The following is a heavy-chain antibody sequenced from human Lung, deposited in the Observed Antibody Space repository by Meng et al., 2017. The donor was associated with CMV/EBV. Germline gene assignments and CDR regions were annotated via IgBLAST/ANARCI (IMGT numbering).Heavy chain of an antibody. D-gene: IGHD6-13*01. Sequence: ASVKVSCKASDYTLINHGFSWVRQAPGQGLEWMGWISTYSGNTNYAQKFQGRVTMSTDTSTNTAYMELRSLRSDDTAVYYCARDFVPFGATAVYYGMDVWGQGTSVTVSS. J-gene: IGHJ6*02. CDR3: ARDFVPFGATAVYYGMDV. V-gene: IGHV1-18*01. CDR1: DYTLINHG. CDR2: ISTYSGNT.